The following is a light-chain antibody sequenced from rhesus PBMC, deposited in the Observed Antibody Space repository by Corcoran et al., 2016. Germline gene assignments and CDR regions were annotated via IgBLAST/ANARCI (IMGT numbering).Light chain of an antibody. CDR3: QQYNDWNT. V-gene: IGKV3-42*01. J-gene: IGKJ4*01. Sequence: ETVVTQSPATLPLSPGERATLSCRASQSVGNNFAWYQQKPGQAPKILIYGVSSRATGIPDRFSGRGSGREFPLPISSLVPEDVGIYSCQQYNDWNTFGEGTKVEIK. CDR2: GVS. CDR1: QSVGNN.